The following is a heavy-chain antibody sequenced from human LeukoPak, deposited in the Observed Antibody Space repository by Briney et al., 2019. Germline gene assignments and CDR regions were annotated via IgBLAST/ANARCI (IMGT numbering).Heavy chain of an antibody. CDR1: GGSISSYY. J-gene: IGHJ4*02. CDR3: ARDGHYDILTGYDY. CDR2: IYYSGST. V-gene: IGHV4-59*01. D-gene: IGHD3-9*01. Sequence: SETLSLTCTVSGGSISSYYWSWIRQPPGKGLEWIGYIYYSGSTNYNPSLKSRVTISVDTSKNQFSLKLSSVTAADTAVYYCARDGHYDILTGYDYWGQGTLVTVSS.